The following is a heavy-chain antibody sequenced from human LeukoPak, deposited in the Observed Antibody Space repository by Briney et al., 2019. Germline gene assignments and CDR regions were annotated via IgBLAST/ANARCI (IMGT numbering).Heavy chain of an antibody. J-gene: IGHJ1*01. D-gene: IGHD6-13*01. Sequence: GASVKVSCKASGYTFTRYDINWVRQAPGQGLEWMGWMNPNSGNTGYAQQSQGRVTMTRNTSISTAYMELSSLRSEDTAVYYGARGWAAGTQYFQHWGQGTLVTVSS. CDR1: GYTFTRYD. CDR3: ARGWAAGTQYFQH. V-gene: IGHV1-8*01. CDR2: MNPNSGNT.